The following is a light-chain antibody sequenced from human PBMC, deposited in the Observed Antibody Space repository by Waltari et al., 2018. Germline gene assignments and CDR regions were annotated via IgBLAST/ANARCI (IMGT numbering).Light chain of an antibody. CDR2: GAS. J-gene: IGKJ2*01. CDR3: QQYNNWPPYT. Sequence: EIVMTQSPATLSVSPGERATLSCRARQSVSSNLAWYQQKPGQAPRLLIYGASTRATGIPARFSGSGSGTEFTLTISSLQSEDFAVYYCQQYNNWPPYTFGQGTKLEI. V-gene: IGKV3-15*01. CDR1: QSVSSN.